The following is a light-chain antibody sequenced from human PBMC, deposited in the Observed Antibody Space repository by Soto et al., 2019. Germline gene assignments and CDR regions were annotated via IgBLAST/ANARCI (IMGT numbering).Light chain of an antibody. CDR2: GVT. CDR1: RSDIGSYNN. J-gene: IGLJ2*01. CDR3: SSYTTIKTVV. Sequence: QSALTQPASVSGSPGQSITISCTGTRSDIGSYNNVAWYQKHPGKAPRVMIFGVTKRPSGISNRFSGFKSANTAYLTISGVQPEDEADYHCSSYTTIKTVVFGGGTKLTVL. V-gene: IGLV2-14*02.